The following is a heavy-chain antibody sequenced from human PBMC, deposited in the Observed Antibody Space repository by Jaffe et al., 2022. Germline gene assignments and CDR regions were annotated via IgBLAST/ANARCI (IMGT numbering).Heavy chain of an antibody. J-gene: IGHJ6*03. Sequence: EVQLVESGGGLVQPGGSLRLSCAASGFTFSSYEMNWVRQAPGKGLEWVSYISSSGSTIYYADSVKGRFTISRDNAKNSLYLQMNSLRAEDTAVYYCARIFYDILTGYHQTYYYYYMDVWGKGTTVTVSS. CDR2: ISSSGSTI. CDR3: ARIFYDILTGYHQTYYYYYMDV. D-gene: IGHD3-9*01. CDR1: GFTFSSYE. V-gene: IGHV3-48*03.